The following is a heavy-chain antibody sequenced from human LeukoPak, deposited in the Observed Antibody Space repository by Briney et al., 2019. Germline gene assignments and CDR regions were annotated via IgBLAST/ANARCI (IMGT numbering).Heavy chain of an antibody. Sequence: SETLSLTCTVSGGSISTSNYYWGWIRQPPGKGLEWIGNIFYSGSTYYSPSLRSRVTISLDTSRNQFSLKLSSVTAADTAVYYCARGGSYLSAFDIWGQGTMVTVSS. CDR2: IFYSGST. CDR1: GGSISTSNYY. J-gene: IGHJ3*02. CDR3: ARGGSYLSAFDI. V-gene: IGHV4-39*07. D-gene: IGHD1-26*01.